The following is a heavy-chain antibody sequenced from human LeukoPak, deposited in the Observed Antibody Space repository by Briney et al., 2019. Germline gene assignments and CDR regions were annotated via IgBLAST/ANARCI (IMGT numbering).Heavy chain of an antibody. J-gene: IGHJ4*02. D-gene: IGHD5-18*01. CDR3: ARSTAMVIPYFDY. CDR1: GGSISSYY. V-gene: IGHV4-59*01. CDR2: IYYSGST. Sequence: SETLSLTCTVSGGSISSYYWSWIRQPAGKGLEWIGYIYYSGSTNYNPSLKSRVTISVDTSKNQFSLKLSSVTAADTAVYYCARSTAMVIPYFDYWGQGTLVTVSS.